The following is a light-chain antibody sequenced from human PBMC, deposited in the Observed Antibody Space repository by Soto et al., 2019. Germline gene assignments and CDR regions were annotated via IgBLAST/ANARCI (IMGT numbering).Light chain of an antibody. CDR3: QQRRNWPPFT. CDR2: DAS. V-gene: IGKV3-11*01. J-gene: IGKJ3*01. Sequence: EIVLTQSPATLSLSPGERATLSCRASQSVSSYLAWYQQKPGQAPRLLIYDASNRATGIPARFSGSGSGTDFTLTISSLEPDDFAVYYCQQRRNWPPFTFGPGTKVDIK. CDR1: QSVSSY.